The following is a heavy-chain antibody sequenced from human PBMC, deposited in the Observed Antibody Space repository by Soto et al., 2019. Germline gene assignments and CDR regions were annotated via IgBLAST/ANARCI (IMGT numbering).Heavy chain of an antibody. Sequence: SETLSLTCTVSGGSISNYYWSWIRQPPGKGLEWIAYISYSGSTNYNPSLKSRVTISVDTSKNQFSLKLSSVTAADTAVYYCVALEGQQPAPARLDYWGQGTLVTVSS. CDR2: ISYSGST. D-gene: IGHD6-13*01. CDR1: GGSISNYY. CDR3: VALEGQQPAPARLDY. J-gene: IGHJ4*02. V-gene: IGHV4-59*08.